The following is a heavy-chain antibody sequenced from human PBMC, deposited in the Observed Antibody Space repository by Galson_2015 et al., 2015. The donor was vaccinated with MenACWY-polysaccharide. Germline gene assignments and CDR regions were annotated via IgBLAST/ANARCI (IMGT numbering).Heavy chain of an antibody. Sequence: SLRISCATSGFTFSSYDMNWVRPAPGKGLEWVSYISTSGTTIYYADSVKGRFTISRDNAKNSLYMQMNSLRVEDTAIYYCARDPGGVVVVADYGIDVWGQGTTVTVSS. V-gene: IGHV3-48*03. CDR1: GFTFSSYD. CDR2: ISTSGTTI. D-gene: IGHD2-15*01. CDR3: ARDPGGVVVVADYGIDV. J-gene: IGHJ6*02.